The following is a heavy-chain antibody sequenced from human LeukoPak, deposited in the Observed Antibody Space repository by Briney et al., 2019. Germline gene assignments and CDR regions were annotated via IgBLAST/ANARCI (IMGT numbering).Heavy chain of an antibody. CDR1: GFTFTTFW. J-gene: IGHJ6*03. Sequence: GSLRLSCAASGFTFTTFWMSWVRQAPGKGLEWVASIKQDGSEKTYVDSVKGRFTISRDNAKNSLYLQMNSLRAEDTAVYYCARDVAQAAAGTRGYYYYYMDVWGKGTTVTVSS. D-gene: IGHD6-13*01. CDR3: ARDVAQAAAGTRGYYYYYMDV. V-gene: IGHV3-7*01. CDR2: IKQDGSEK.